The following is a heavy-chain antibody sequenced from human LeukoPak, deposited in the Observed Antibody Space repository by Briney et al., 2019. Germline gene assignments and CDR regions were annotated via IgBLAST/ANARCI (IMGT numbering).Heavy chain of an antibody. CDR2: IIPIFGTA. CDR3: ARANPDFSSSWYDEALRRSRYYYYYGMDV. CDR1: GGTFSSYA. V-gene: IGHV1-69*13. D-gene: IGHD6-13*01. J-gene: IGHJ6*02. Sequence: ASVKVSCKASGGTFSSYAISWVRQAPGQGLEWMGGIIPIFGTANYAQKFQGRVTITADESTSTACMELSSLRSEDTAVYYCARANPDFSSSWYDEALRRSRYYYYYGMDVWGQGTTVTVSS.